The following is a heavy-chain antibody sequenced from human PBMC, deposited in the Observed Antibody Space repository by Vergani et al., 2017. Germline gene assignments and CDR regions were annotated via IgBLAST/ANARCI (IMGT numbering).Heavy chain of an antibody. Sequence: EVQLVESGGGLVQPGGSLRLSCAASGFTFSSYEMNWVRQAPGKGLEWVSAISGSGGSTYYADSVKGRFTISRDNSKNTLYLQMNSLRAEDTAVYYCAKGQQYYYDSSGLFYLSPADAFDIWGQGTMVTVSS. CDR3: AKGQQYYYDSSGLFYLSPADAFDI. V-gene: IGHV3-23*04. CDR2: ISGSGGST. CDR1: GFTFSSYE. D-gene: IGHD3-22*01. J-gene: IGHJ3*02.